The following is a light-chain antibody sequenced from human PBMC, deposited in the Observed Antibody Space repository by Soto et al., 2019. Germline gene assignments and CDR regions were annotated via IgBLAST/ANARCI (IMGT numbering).Light chain of an antibody. J-gene: IGKJ1*01. CDR2: FGS. CDR1: QSLLQSNGYNY. Sequence: DIVMTQSPLSLPVTPGEPASISCSSSQSLLQSNGYNYLDWYLQKPGQSPQLLIYFGSYRASGVPDRFSGNGSGTDFTLKIRRVAAEDVGVYYCMQAQQTPPTFGQGTKVEIK. V-gene: IGKV2-28*01. CDR3: MQAQQTPPT.